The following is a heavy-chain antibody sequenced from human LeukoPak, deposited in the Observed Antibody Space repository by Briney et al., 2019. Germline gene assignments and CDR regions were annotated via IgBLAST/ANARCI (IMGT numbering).Heavy chain of an antibody. CDR1: EFTFSTYW. Sequence: GGSLRLSCEASEFTFSTYWMHWVRQVPGKGLVWVARINTDGSRTSYADSVKGRFTISRDNSKNTLYLQMNSLRAEDTAVYYCAKEGGYYYGMDVWGQGTTVTVSS. CDR3: AKEGGYYYGMDV. V-gene: IGHV3-74*01. CDR2: INTDGSRT. J-gene: IGHJ6*02.